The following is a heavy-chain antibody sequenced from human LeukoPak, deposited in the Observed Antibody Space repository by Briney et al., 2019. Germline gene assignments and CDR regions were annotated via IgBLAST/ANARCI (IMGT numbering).Heavy chain of an antibody. D-gene: IGHD2-2*01. Sequence: SETLSLTCAVYGGSFSGYYCSWVRQPPGKGLEWIGEINHSGSTNYNPSLKSRVTISVDTSKNQFSLKLSSVTAADTAVYYCAQGPGAFDIWGQGTMVTVSS. V-gene: IGHV4-34*01. CDR3: AQGPGAFDI. CDR2: INHSGST. J-gene: IGHJ3*02. CDR1: GGSFSGYY.